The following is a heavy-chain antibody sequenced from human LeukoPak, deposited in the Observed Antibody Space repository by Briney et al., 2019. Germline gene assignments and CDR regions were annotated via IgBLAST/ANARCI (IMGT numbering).Heavy chain of an antibody. J-gene: IGHJ6*02. V-gene: IGHV4-34*01. D-gene: IGHD5-18*01. CDR1: GGSFSGYY. Sequence: SETLSLTCAVYGGSFSGYYWSWIRQPPGKGLEWIGEINHSGSTIYNPSLKSRVTISVDTSKNQFSLKLSSVTAADTAVYYCASLVDTAMVTTYYYGMDVWGQGTTVTVSS. CDR3: ASLVDTAMVTTYYYGMDV. CDR2: INHSGST.